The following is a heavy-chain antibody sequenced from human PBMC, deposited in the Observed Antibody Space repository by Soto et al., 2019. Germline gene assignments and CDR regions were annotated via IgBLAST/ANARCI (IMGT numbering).Heavy chain of an antibody. D-gene: IGHD4-17*01. CDR1: GFTFSSFA. V-gene: IGHV3-30*18. J-gene: IGHJ4*02. Sequence: PGGSLRLSCAASGFTFSSFAMHWVRQAPGKGLEWVALIAYDGNNKYFADSVKGRFTISRDNSKDTVYLQMDSLRPEDTAVYYCTKGTPVNGDYALDYWGQGSLVTVS. CDR3: TKGTPVNGDYALDY. CDR2: IAYDGNNK.